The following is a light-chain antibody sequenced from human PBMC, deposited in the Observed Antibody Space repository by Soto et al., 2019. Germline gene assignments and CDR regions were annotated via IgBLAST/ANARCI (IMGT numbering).Light chain of an antibody. J-gene: IGKJ1*01. V-gene: IGKV1-39*01. CDR1: QSIRTY. CDR2: AAS. CDR3: QQTYSNPRT. Sequence: DIQMTQSPSSLSASVGDRVTITCRASQSIRTYLNWYQQKPGKAPKFLIYAASTLQSGVPSRFSGSGSGIDFTLTISSLQPEEFATYYCQQTYSNPRTFGQGTKVEIK.